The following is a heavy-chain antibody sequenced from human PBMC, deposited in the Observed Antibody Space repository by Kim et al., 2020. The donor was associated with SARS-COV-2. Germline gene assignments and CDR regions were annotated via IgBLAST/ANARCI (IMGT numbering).Heavy chain of an antibody. D-gene: IGHD3-22*01. CDR3: ARVSTMIVVVINTRRYWYFDL. V-gene: IGHV4-31*03. CDR2: IYYSGST. CDR1: GGSISSGGYY. Sequence: SETLSLTCTVSGGSISSGGYYWSWIRQHPGKGLEWIGYIYYSGSTYYNPSLKSRVTISVDTSKNQFSLKLSSVTAADTAVYYCARVSTMIVVVINTRRYWYFDLWGRGTLVTVSS. J-gene: IGHJ2*01.